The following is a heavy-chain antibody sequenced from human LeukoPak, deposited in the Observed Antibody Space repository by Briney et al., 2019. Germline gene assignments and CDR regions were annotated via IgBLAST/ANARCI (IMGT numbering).Heavy chain of an antibody. CDR1: GITLSNYG. CDR2: ISGTGGRT. J-gene: IGHJ4*02. V-gene: IGHV3-23*01. Sequence: PGRSLRLSCAVSGITLSNYGMTWVRQAPGNGLEWVAGISGTGGRTNYADSVKGRFTISRDNPKNTPDLQMNSLRAEDTAVYFFAKRVVVIRVILVGFHKEAYYFDSWGQGALVTVSS. D-gene: IGHD3-22*01. CDR3: AKRVVVIRVILVGFHKEAYYFDS.